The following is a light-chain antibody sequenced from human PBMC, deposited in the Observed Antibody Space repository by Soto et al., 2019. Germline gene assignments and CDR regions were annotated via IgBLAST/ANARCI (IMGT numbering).Light chain of an antibody. V-gene: IGLV2-14*01. CDR2: EVT. Sequence: QSALTQPASVSGSPGQSITISCTGTRSDIGAYNYVSWYQQHPGKAPKLMIYEVTNRPSGVSDRFSGSKSGNTASLTISGLQAEDEADYYCSSYTRSSTLVVFGGGTQLTVL. CDR1: RSDIGAYNY. J-gene: IGLJ2*01. CDR3: SSYTRSSTLVV.